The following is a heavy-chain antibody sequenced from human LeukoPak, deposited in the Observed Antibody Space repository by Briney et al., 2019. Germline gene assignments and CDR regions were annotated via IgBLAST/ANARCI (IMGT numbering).Heavy chain of an antibody. D-gene: IGHD6-19*01. CDR1: GYTFTGYY. Sequence: ASVKVSCKASGYTFTGYYMHWVRQAPGQGLEWMGWINPNSGGTNYAQKFQGRVTMTRDTSISTAYMELSRLRSDDTAVYYCARFPLGQSLGFDYWGQGTLVTGSS. V-gene: IGHV1-2*02. CDR3: ARFPLGQSLGFDY. CDR2: INPNSGGT. J-gene: IGHJ4*02.